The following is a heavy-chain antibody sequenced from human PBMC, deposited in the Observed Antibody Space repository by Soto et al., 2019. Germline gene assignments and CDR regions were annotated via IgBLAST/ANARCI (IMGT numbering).Heavy chain of an antibody. CDR3: ARRLYSGSYYRYYYGLDV. Sequence: GESLKISCKASGYSFTSYWIGWVRQMPGKGLEWKGIIYPGDSDTRNSPSFQGQVTISADKSIRTSYLQWSSLKASDTAMYYCARRLYSGSYYRYYYGLDVWGQGTTVTVSS. J-gene: IGHJ6*02. CDR1: GYSFTSYW. V-gene: IGHV5-51*01. CDR2: IYPGDSDT. D-gene: IGHD1-26*01.